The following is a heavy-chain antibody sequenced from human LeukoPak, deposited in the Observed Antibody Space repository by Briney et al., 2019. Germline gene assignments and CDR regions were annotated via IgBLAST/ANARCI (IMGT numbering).Heavy chain of an antibody. CDR2: IYYSGST. J-gene: IGHJ3*02. CDR1: GGSISSSSYY. Sequence: SETLSLTCTVSGGSISSSSYYWGWIRQPPGKGLEWIGSIYYSGSTYYNPSLKSRVTISVDTSKNQFSLKLSSVTAADTAVYYCARAGHDILTGYYIGDAFDIWGQGTMVTVSS. D-gene: IGHD3-9*01. CDR3: ARAGHDILTGYYIGDAFDI. V-gene: IGHV4-39*07.